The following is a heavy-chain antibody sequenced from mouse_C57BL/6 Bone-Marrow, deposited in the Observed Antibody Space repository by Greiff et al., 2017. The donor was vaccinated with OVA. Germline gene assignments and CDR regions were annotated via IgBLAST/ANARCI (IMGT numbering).Heavy chain of an antibody. Sequence: EVNVVESGGGLVQPGGSLKLSCAASGFTFSDYYMYWVRQTPEKRLEWVAYISNGGGSTYYPDTVKGRFTISRDNAKNTLYLQMSRLKSEDTAMYYCARHNWVYLDYWGQGTTLTVAS. CDR2: ISNGGGST. CDR1: GFTFSDYY. D-gene: IGHD4-1*01. J-gene: IGHJ2*01. CDR3: ARHNWVYLDY. V-gene: IGHV5-12*01.